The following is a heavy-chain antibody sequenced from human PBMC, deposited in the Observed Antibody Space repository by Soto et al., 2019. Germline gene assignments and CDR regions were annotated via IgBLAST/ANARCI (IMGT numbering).Heavy chain of an antibody. D-gene: IGHD6-13*01. V-gene: IGHV1-69*13. Sequence: GASVKVSCKASGGTFSSYAISWVRQAPGQGLEWMGGIIPIFGTANYAQKFQGRVTITADESTSTAYMELSSLRSEDTAVYYCASHTSPAAARPLEVAFDPWGQGTLVTVSS. CDR1: GGTFSSYA. CDR2: IIPIFGTA. CDR3: ASHTSPAAARPLEVAFDP. J-gene: IGHJ5*02.